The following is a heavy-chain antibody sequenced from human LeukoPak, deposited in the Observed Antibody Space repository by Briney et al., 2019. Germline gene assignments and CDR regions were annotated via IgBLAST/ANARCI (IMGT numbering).Heavy chain of an antibody. CDR3: ARTGRLQYGDYVAFDY. Sequence: GVSLRLSCAASGFTFTDFYMSWIGQAPGKGLEWVSYISISGTTIYYADSVKGRFTFSRDNAKNSLYLQMNSLRAEDTAVYYCARTGRLQYGDYVAFDYWGQGTLVTVSS. D-gene: IGHD4-17*01. V-gene: IGHV3-11*01. CDR1: GFTFTDFY. J-gene: IGHJ4*02. CDR2: ISISGTTI.